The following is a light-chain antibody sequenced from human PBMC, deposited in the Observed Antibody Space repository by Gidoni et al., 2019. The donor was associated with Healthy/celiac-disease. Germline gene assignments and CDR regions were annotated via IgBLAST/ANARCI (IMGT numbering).Light chain of an antibody. CDR2: AAS. Sequence: DIQMTQSPSSLSASVGDRVTITCRASQGISNYLAWYQQKPGKVPKLLIYAASTLQSGVPSRFSGSGSGTDFTLTISSLQPEDVATYYCHFGTFXQXTKVEIK. J-gene: IGKJ1*01. V-gene: IGKV1-27*01. CDR3: HFGT. CDR1: QGISNY.